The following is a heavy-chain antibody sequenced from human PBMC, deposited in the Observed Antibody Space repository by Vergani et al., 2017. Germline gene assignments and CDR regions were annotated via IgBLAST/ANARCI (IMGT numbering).Heavy chain of an antibody. CDR1: GYTFTSYA. Sequence: QVQLVQSGAEVKKPGASVKVSCKASGYTFTSYAMHWVRQAPGQRLEWMGWINAGNGNPKYSQKCQGRVTITRDTSASPAYMELSSLRSEDTAVYYCARVGIAAAGIYYYYYYGMDVWGQGTTVTVSS. V-gene: IGHV1-3*01. CDR3: ARVGIAAAGIYYYYYYGMDV. D-gene: IGHD6-13*01. J-gene: IGHJ6*02. CDR2: INAGNGNP.